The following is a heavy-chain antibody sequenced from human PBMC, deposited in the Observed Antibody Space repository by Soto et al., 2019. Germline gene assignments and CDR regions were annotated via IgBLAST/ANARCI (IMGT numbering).Heavy chain of an antibody. CDR2: IRSKAYGGTT. J-gene: IGHJ1*01. V-gene: IGHV3-49*04. CDR1: GFTFSAYA. CDR3: TTDRYSSSWYETEYFEH. D-gene: IGHD6-13*01. Sequence: PGGSLRLSCAASGFTFSAYAMHCVRQTPGKGLEWVGFIRSKAYGGTTEYAASVKGRFTISRDDSKSIAYLQMNSLKTEDTAEYYCTTDRYSSSWYETEYFEHWGQGILVNVS.